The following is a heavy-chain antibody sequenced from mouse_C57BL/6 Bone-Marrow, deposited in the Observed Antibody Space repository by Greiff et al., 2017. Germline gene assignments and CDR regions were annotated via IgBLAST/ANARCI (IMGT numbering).Heavy chain of an antibody. CDR3: ARRGVTTPLAY. CDR2: IDPSASYT. CDR1: GYTFTSYW. J-gene: IGHJ3*01. Sequence: VQLQQPGAELVKPGASVKMSCKASGYTFTSYWITWVKQRPGQGLEWIGEIDPSASYTNYNQEFKGKSTLTVDKSSRTAYMQLSSLTSEDSAVYYCARRGVTTPLAYWGQGTLVTVAA. V-gene: IGHV1-69*01. D-gene: IGHD2-2*01.